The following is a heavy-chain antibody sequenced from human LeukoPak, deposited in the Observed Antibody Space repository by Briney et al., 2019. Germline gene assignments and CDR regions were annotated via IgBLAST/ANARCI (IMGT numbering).Heavy chain of an antibody. J-gene: IGHJ4*02. D-gene: IGHD3-22*01. Sequence: SETLTLTCIVSGHFINSFYWSWLRRPPGKGLEWIGYISYSGSTNYNPSLKSRVTIAVDTSRIQCSLRLDNVTAADTTVYYCARWSLHSSGLYFDTWGQGTLVTVSS. V-gene: IGHV4-59*01. CDR2: ISYSGST. CDR3: ARWSLHSSGLYFDT. CDR1: GHFINSFY.